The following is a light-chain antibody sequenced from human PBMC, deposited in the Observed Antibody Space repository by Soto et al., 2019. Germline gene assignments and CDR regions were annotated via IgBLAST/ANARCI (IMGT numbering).Light chain of an antibody. Sequence: QSALTQRASVSGSPGQSITISCTGTSSDIGGYNFVSWYQQHPGNAPNLIIYDVASRPSGVSDRFSGSKSGNAASLTISGLQAEDEALYYCNSYTTSGAIVFGGGTKLTVL. V-gene: IGLV2-14*03. CDR3: NSYTTSGAIV. J-gene: IGLJ3*02. CDR1: SSDIGGYNF. CDR2: DVA.